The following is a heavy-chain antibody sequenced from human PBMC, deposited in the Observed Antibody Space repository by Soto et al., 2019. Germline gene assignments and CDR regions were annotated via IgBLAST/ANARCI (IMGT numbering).Heavy chain of an antibody. Sequence: PSETLSLTCAVYGGSSSGYYWSWISQPPGKGLEWIGEINHSGSTNYNPSLKSRVTISVDTSKNQFSLKLSSVTAADTAVYYCARLYYYGSGSHHPWFDPWGQGTLATVSS. CDR2: INHSGST. CDR1: GGSSSGYY. D-gene: IGHD3-10*01. V-gene: IGHV4-34*01. J-gene: IGHJ5*02. CDR3: ARLYYYGSGSHHPWFDP.